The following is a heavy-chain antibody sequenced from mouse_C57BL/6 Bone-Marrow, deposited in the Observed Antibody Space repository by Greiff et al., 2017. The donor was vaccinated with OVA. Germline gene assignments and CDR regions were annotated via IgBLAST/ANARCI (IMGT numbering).Heavy chain of an antibody. J-gene: IGHJ3*01. CDR2: IYPGSGST. CDR1: GYTFTSYW. Sequence: QVQLQQPGAELVKPGASVKMSCKASGYTFTSYWLNWVKQRPGQGLEWIGDIYPGSGSTNYNDKFKRKATLTVDTSTSTAYMQRSSLTSDDSAVDYCANDYDEAWFAYWGQGNLVTVSA. D-gene: IGHD2-4*01. V-gene: IGHV1-55*01. CDR3: ANDYDEAWFAY.